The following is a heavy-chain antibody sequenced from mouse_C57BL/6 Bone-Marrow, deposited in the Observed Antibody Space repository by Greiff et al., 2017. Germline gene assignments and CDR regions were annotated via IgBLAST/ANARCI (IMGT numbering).Heavy chain of an antibody. D-gene: IGHD2-5*01. Sequence: EVQVVESGGGLVKPGGSLKLSCAASGFTFSDYGMHWVRQAPEKGLEWVAYISSGSSTLYYADTVKGRFTIARDNAKSTLFLQMTRLRAEDTAMYYCARKAYYSNYAWFAYWGQGTLVTVSA. J-gene: IGHJ3*01. CDR1: GFTFSDYG. V-gene: IGHV5-17*01. CDR2: ISSGSSTL. CDR3: ARKAYYSNYAWFAY.